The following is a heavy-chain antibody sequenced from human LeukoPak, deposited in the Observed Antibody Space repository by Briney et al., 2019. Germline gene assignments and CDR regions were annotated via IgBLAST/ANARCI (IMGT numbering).Heavy chain of an antibody. CDR1: GGSISSSSYY. V-gene: IGHV4-39*07. D-gene: IGHD1-26*01. Sequence: SETLSLTCTVSGGSISSSSYYWGWIRQPPGKGLEWIGSIYYSGSTYYNPSLKSRVTISVDTSKNQFSLKLSSVTAADTAVYYCARGRGRSGSYYGYWGQGTLVTVSS. CDR3: ARGRGRSGSYYGY. J-gene: IGHJ4*02. CDR2: IYYSGST.